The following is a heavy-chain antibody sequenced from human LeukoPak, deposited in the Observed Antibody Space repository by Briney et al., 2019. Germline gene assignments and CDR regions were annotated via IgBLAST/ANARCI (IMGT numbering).Heavy chain of an antibody. V-gene: IGHV3-23*01. CDR2: ISGSGGST. CDR1: GFTFSSYS. Sequence: PGGSLRLSCAASGFTFSSYSMNWVRQAPGKGLEWVSAISGSGGSTYYADSVKGRFTISRDNSKNTLYLQMNSLRAEDTAVYYCAKRGHHCTNGVCYTPFDYWGQGTLVTVSS. J-gene: IGHJ4*02. D-gene: IGHD2-8*01. CDR3: AKRGHHCTNGVCYTPFDY.